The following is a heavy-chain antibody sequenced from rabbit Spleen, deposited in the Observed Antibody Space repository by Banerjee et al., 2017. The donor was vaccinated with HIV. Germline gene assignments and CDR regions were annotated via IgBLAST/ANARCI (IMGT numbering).Heavy chain of an antibody. D-gene: IGHD8-1*01. CDR1: GFSFSSYYM. Sequence: QEQLEESGGDLVKPEGSLTLTCTASGFSFSSYYMSWVRQAPGKGLEWIACIDIGSRDFTYYASWAKGRFIISKTSSTTVTLQMTSLTVADTATYFCARDTGSSFSSYGMDLWGQGTLVTVS. CDR2: IDIGSRDFT. J-gene: IGHJ6*01. CDR3: ARDTGSSFSSYGMDL. V-gene: IGHV1S45*01.